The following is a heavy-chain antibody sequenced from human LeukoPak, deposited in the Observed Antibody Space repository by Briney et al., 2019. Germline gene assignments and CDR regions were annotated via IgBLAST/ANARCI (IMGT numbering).Heavy chain of an antibody. CDR1: GFTFSSYG. CDR3: AKDVAYTFDY. V-gene: IGHV3-30*02. Sequence: GGSLRLSCAASGFTFSSYGMHWVRQAPGKGLEWVAFIRYDGSNKYYADSVKGRFTISRDNSKNTLYLHVNSLRPEDTAVYYCAKDVAYTFDYWGQGTLVTVSS. CDR2: IRYDGSNK. J-gene: IGHJ4*02. D-gene: IGHD3-16*01.